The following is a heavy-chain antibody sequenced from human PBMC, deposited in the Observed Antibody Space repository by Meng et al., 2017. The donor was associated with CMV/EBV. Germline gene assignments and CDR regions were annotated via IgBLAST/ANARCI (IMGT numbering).Heavy chain of an antibody. CDR1: GGSFSGYY. Sequence: GSLRLSCAVYGGSFSGYYWSWIRQPPGKGLEWIGEINHSGSTNYNPSLKSRVTISVDTSKNQFSLKLSSVTAADTAVYYCARVRTGNWGQGTLVTVSS. V-gene: IGHV4-34*01. J-gene: IGHJ4*02. CDR3: ARVRTGN. CDR2: INHSGST. D-gene: IGHD6-13*01.